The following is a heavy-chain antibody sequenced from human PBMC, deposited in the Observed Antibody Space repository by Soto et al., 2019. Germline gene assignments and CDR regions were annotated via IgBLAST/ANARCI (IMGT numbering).Heavy chain of an antibody. Sequence: PSETLSLTCTVSGGSISSYYWSWIRQPPGKGLEWIGYIYYSGSTNYNPSLKSRATISVDTSKNQFSLKLSSVTAADTAVYYCARHEYYYGSGTDPFDYWGQGTLVTVSS. J-gene: IGHJ4*02. V-gene: IGHV4-59*08. CDR3: ARHEYYYGSGTDPFDY. D-gene: IGHD3-10*01. CDR2: IYYSGST. CDR1: GGSISSYY.